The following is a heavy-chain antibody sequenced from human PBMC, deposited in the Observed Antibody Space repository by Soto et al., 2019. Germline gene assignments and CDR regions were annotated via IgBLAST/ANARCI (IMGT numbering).Heavy chain of an antibody. D-gene: IGHD3-22*01. V-gene: IGHV4-30-4*02. Sequence: SETLSLTCSVSGGTINSGDYFWSWIRQPPGKGLEWIGSIFYTGSTYYSPSLKSRASMSMDTSKNLFSLRSEDTAVYYCARSRGQAGTSSGYYFSYFQHWGQGTLVTVSS. J-gene: IGHJ1*01. CDR3: ARSRGQAGTSSGYYFSYFQH. CDR2: IFYTGST. CDR1: GGTINSGDYF.